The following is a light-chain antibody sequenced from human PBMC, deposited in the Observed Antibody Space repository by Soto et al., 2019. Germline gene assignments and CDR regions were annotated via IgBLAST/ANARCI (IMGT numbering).Light chain of an antibody. CDR1: QSISSW. CDR3: QQYDSTPWT. J-gene: IGKJ1*01. CDR2: GAS. V-gene: IGKV1-5*01. Sequence: DIQMAQSPSTLSASVGDRVTITCRASQSISSWLAWYQQKPGKAPKLLIYGASRRATGIPDRFSASESGTDFTLTISSLEPEDFAVYFCQQYDSTPWTFGQGTKVDIK.